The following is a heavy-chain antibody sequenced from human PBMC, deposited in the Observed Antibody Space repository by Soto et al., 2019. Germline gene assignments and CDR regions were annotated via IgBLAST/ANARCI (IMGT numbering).Heavy chain of an antibody. CDR2: IIPIFGTA. V-gene: IGHV1-69*01. CDR3: ARGDPQITIFGVVTARGGMDV. J-gene: IGHJ6*02. D-gene: IGHD3-3*01. Sequence: QVQLVQSGAEVKKPGSSVKVSCKASGGTFSSYAISWVRQAHGQWLEWMGGIIPIFGTANYAQKFQGRVTITADESTSTAYMELSSLRSEDTAVYYCARGDPQITIFGVVTARGGMDVWGQGTTVTVSS. CDR1: GGTFSSYA.